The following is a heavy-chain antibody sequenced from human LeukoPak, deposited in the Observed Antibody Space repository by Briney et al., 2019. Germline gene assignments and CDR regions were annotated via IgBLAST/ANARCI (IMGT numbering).Heavy chain of an antibody. D-gene: IGHD3-10*01. Sequence: PSETLSLTCTVSGGSTSPYFWSWMRQTPGKGLEWIGYTSYTGSTNYNPALKSRVTISVDTSKNQFSLQLTSVTAADTAVYYCARDDYRGVTNFDPWGQGTLVTVSS. V-gene: IGHV4-59*01. CDR1: GGSTSPYF. CDR2: TSYTGST. J-gene: IGHJ5*02. CDR3: ARDDYRGVTNFDP.